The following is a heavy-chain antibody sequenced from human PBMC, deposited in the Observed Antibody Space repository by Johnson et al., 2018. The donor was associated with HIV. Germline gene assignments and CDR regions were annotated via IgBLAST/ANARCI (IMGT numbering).Heavy chain of an antibody. J-gene: IGHJ3*02. Sequence: EVQLVESGGGVVRPGGSLRLSCAASGFTFSSYDMHWVRQATGKGLEWVSTIGTAGDTYYPGSVKGRFTVSREDAKNSLYLQMNSLRADDTAMYYCATSTASDALDIWGQGTMVTVSS. CDR3: ATSTASDALDI. V-gene: IGHV3-13*01. D-gene: IGHD1-1*01. CDR1: GFTFSSYD. CDR2: IGTAGDT.